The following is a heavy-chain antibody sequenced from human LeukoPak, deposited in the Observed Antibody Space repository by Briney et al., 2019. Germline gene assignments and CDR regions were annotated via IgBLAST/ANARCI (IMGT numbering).Heavy chain of an antibody. Sequence: SETLSLTCTVSGGSISSYYWSWIRQSPGKGLEYVGYIYYSGSTNYNPSLKSRVTISVDTSKSQVSLKLSSVTAADTAVYYCASYGGSTGDAFDIWGQGTMVTVSS. CDR3: ASYGGSTGDAFDI. J-gene: IGHJ3*02. CDR2: IYYSGST. V-gene: IGHV4-59*08. CDR1: GGSISSYY. D-gene: IGHD4-17*01.